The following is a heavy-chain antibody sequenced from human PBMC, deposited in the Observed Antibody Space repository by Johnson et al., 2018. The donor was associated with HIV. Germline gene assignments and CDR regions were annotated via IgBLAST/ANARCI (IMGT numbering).Heavy chain of an antibody. V-gene: IGHV3-53*01. CDR3: ARVTKYYFDSSVDAFDI. D-gene: IGHD3-22*01. Sequence: VQLVESGGGLIQPGGSLRLSCAASGFTVSSNYMSWVRQAPGKGLEWVSSISGSGGTTYYADSVKGRFTISRDNAKNSLYLQMNSLRAEDTAVYFCARVTKYYFDSSVDAFDIWGQGTVVTVSS. CDR2: SGSGGTT. J-gene: IGHJ3*02. CDR1: GFTVSSNY.